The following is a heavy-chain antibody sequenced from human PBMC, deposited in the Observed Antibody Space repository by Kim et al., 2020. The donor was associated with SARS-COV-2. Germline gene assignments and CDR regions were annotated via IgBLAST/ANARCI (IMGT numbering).Heavy chain of an antibody. CDR1: GFTFSSCA. CDR2: ISCDGSNK. V-gene: IGHV3-30-3*01. D-gene: IGHD3-10*02. J-gene: IGHJ6*02. Sequence: GGSLRLSCAASGFTFSSCAMHWVRQAPGKGLEWVAVISCDGSNKYYADSVKGRFTISRDNSKNTLYLQMNSLRAEDTALYYCARDPRSRVRGLTNSYYGMDVWGQGTTVTVSS. CDR3: ARDPRSRVRGLTNSYYGMDV.